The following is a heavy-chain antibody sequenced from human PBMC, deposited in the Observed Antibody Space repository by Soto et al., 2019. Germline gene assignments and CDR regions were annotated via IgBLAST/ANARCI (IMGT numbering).Heavy chain of an antibody. CDR1: GGSVSSCSYY. J-gene: IGHJ4*02. CDR2: IYYSGST. D-gene: IGHD7-27*01. Sequence: SETLSLTCTVSGGSVSSCSYYWSWIRQPPVKGLEWIGYIYYSGSTNYNPSLKSRVTISVDTSKNQFSLKLSSVTAADTAVYYCARDGTGALFDYWGQGTLVTVSS. V-gene: IGHV4-61*01. CDR3: ARDGTGALFDY.